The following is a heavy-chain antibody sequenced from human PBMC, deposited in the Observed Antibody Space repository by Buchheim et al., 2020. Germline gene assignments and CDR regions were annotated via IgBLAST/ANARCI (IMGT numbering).Heavy chain of an antibody. D-gene: IGHD4-17*01. CDR2: IYYSGST. CDR3: ATPYYGGFDP. CDR1: GGYISSSSYY. J-gene: IGHJ5*02. Sequence: QLQLQESGPGLVKPSETLSLTCTVAGGYISSSSYYWGWIRQPPGKGLEWIGSIYYSGSTYYNPSLKSRVNIPVDTSKNHFSLKLSCVTAADTAVYYCATPYYGGFDPWGQGTL. V-gene: IGHV4-39*01.